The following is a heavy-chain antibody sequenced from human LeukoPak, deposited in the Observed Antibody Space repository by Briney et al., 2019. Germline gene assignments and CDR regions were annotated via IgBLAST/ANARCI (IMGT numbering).Heavy chain of an antibody. D-gene: IGHD3-10*01. V-gene: IGHV4-34*01. CDR3: ARGPDSGSHFAWFDP. Sequence: SSETLSLTCAVYGGSFSGFYWRWVRQPPGKGLEWIGEINHSESTHYNPSFKSRVTILVDTSRNQFSLKLTSVTAADTAVYYCARGPDSGSHFAWFDPWGQGTLVTVSS. CDR2: INHSEST. CDR1: GGSFSGFY. J-gene: IGHJ5*02.